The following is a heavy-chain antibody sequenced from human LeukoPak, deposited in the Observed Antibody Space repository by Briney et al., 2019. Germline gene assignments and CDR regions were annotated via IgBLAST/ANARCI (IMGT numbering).Heavy chain of an antibody. CDR3: AREGGFVMVTAKYYFDY. CDR1: SRSISRYY. J-gene: IGHJ4*02. CDR2: IDTSGRT. V-gene: IGHV4-4*07. D-gene: IGHD2-21*02. Sequence: SETLSLTCTLSSRSISRYYWRWIRHPAGKGLEWIGRIDTSGRTNYKPSLKSRVTISEDKSKTQFSLKLSSVTAADTAVYYCAREGGFVMVTAKYYFDYWGQGTLVTVSS.